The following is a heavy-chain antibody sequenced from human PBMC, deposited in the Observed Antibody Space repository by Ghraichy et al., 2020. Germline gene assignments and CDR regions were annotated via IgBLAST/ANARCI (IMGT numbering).Heavy chain of an antibody. Sequence: SETLSLTCTVSGYSISSGYYWGWIRQSPGKGLEWIGSIYHTGSTYYNPSLKSRVTISVDTSKNQFSLKLSSVTAADTAVYYCARGGFLVVAAVGGLDCWGQGTLVTVSS. J-gene: IGHJ4*02. CDR2: IYHTGST. D-gene: IGHD2-15*01. CDR3: ARGGFLVVAAVGGLDC. CDR1: GYSISSGYY. V-gene: IGHV4-38-2*02.